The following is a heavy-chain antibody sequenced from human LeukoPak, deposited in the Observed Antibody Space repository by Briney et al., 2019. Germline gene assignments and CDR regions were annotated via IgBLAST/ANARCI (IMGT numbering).Heavy chain of an antibody. J-gene: IGHJ6*03. Sequence: GGSLRLSCAASGFTFSSYWMSWVRQAPGKGLEWVSAISGSGGSTYYADSVKGRLTISRDNSKNTLYLQMNSLRAGGTAVYYCAKTGYYDSSGYYLYYYYYYMDVWGKGTTVTVSS. D-gene: IGHD3-22*01. CDR2: ISGSGGST. CDR1: GFTFSSYW. CDR3: AKTGYYDSSGYYLYYYYYYMDV. V-gene: IGHV3-23*01.